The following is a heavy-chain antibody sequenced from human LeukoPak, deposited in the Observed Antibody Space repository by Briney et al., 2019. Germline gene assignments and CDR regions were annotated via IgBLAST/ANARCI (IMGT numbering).Heavy chain of an antibody. CDR1: GYSISSDYY. D-gene: IGHD3-3*01. CDR3: ARGITIFGVVTRFDY. CDR2: IYTSGST. Sequence: PSETLSLTCAVSGYSISSDYYWSWIRQPAGKGLEWIGRIYTSGSTNYNPSLKSRVTMSVDTSKNQFSLKLSSVTAADTAVYYCARGITIFGVVTRFDYWGQGTLVTVSS. J-gene: IGHJ4*02. V-gene: IGHV4-4*07.